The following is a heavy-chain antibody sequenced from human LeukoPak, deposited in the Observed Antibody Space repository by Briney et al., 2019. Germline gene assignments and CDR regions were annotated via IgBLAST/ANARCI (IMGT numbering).Heavy chain of an antibody. CDR3: ARQAGSHLDY. CDR1: GFTFSSYS. J-gene: IGHJ4*02. D-gene: IGHD3-10*01. Sequence: PGGSLRLSCAASGFTFSSYSMNWVRQAPGKGLEWVSSISSGSSYIYYADSVKGRFTISRDNAKNSLYLQMNSLRAEDTAVYYCARQAGSHLDYWGQGTLVTVSS. V-gene: IGHV3-21*01. CDR2: ISSGSSYI.